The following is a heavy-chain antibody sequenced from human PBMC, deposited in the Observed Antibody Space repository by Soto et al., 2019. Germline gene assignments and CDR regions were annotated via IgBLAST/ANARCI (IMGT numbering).Heavy chain of an antibody. CDR3: ADEYCSGGSCYYY. CDR2: INSDGSST. CDR1: GFTFSSYW. V-gene: IGHV3-74*01. D-gene: IGHD2-15*01. Sequence: GGSLRLSCAASGFTFSSYWMHWVRQAPGKGLVWVSHINSDGSSTSYADSVKGRFTISRDNAKNTLYLQMNSLRVEDTAVYYCADEYCSGGSCYYYWGQGTLVTVSS. J-gene: IGHJ4*02.